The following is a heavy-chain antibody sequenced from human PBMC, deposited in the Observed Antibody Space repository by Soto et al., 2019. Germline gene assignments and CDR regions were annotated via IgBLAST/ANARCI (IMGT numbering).Heavy chain of an antibody. V-gene: IGHV1-8*01. CDR3: ARSRGGTGVHFDY. CDR2: MNPDSGDT. J-gene: IGHJ4*02. CDR1: GYTFTNYD. D-gene: IGHD7-27*01. Sequence: QVQLVQSGAEVKEPGASVKVSCKASGYTFTNYDINWVRQATGQGPEWMGWMNPDSGDTGYVPNFQGRVTMTRSTSISTAYMELSDLRSEDTAVYSCARSRGGTGVHFDYWGQGTLVTVSS.